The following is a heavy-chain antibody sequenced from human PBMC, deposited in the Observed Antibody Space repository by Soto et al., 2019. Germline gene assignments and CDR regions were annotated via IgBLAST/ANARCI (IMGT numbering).Heavy chain of an antibody. CDR1: GGSINRGDYY. CDR3: ARDNENFDILTSTRVEP. Sequence: QVQLQESGPGLVKPSQTLTLTCTVSGGSINRGDYYWSWIRQPPGKGLEWIGNIYYSGTNYYNPSLKSRVNITGDTSKTQFSPKLSSVTAAETGVYYCARDNENFDILTSTRVEPWGQGTLVTVSS. CDR2: IYYSGTN. D-gene: IGHD3-9*01. V-gene: IGHV4-30-4*01. J-gene: IGHJ5*02.